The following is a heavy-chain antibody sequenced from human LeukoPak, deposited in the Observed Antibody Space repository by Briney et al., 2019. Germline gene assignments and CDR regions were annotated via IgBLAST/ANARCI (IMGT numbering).Heavy chain of an antibody. CDR1: GYTFTSYD. J-gene: IGHJ6*02. Sequence: GASVKVSCKASGYTFTSYDINWVRQATGQGLEWMGWMNANSGNTGYPQKFQGRVTMTRNTSISTAYMELSSLRSEDTAVYYCARPLSSGGSHYYYGMDVWGQGTTVTVSS. D-gene: IGHD6-25*01. CDR2: MNANSGNT. CDR3: ARPLSSGGSHYYYGMDV. V-gene: IGHV1-8*01.